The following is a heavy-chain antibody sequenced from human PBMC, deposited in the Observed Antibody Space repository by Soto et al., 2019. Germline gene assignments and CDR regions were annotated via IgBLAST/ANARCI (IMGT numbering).Heavy chain of an antibody. CDR3: ARDGGGLELRDLYCYYYMDV. CDR1: GGSFSGYY. Sequence: SETLSLTCAVYGGSFSGYYWSWIRQPPGKGLEWIGEINHSGSTNYNPSRKSRVTISVDTSKNQFSLKLSSVTAADTAVYYCARDGGGLELRDLYCYYYMDVWGKGTTVTVSS. D-gene: IGHD1-7*01. CDR2: INHSGST. J-gene: IGHJ6*03. V-gene: IGHV4-34*01.